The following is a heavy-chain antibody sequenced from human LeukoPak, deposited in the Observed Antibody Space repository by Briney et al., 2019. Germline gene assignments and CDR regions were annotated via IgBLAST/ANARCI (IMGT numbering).Heavy chain of an antibody. CDR1: GFTFSSYA. CDR2: ITASGTAM. CDR3: LVWKHVFDR. V-gene: IGHV3-48*02. Sequence: GGSLRLSCAASGFTFSSYAMSSVRQAPGKGLEWVSHITASGTAMFYADSVKGRFTISRDNAKNSLYLQMNSLRDEDTAVYYCLVWKHVFDRWGQGTLVTVSS. D-gene: IGHD5/OR15-5a*01. J-gene: IGHJ5*02.